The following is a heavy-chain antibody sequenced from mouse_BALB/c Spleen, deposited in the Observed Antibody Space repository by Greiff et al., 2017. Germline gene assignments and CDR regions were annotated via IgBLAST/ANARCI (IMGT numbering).Heavy chain of an antibody. V-gene: IGHV14-3*02. CDR3: ARPTLLRLRYFDG. J-gene: IGHJ1*01. CDR1: GFNIKDTY. Sequence: EVQLQQSGAELVKPGASVKLSCTASGFNIKDTYMHWVKQRPEQGLEWIGRIDPANGNTKYDPKFQGKATITADTSSNTAYLQLSSLTSEDTAVYYCARPTLLRLRYFDGWGAGTTVTVSS. CDR2: IDPANGNT. D-gene: IGHD1-2*01.